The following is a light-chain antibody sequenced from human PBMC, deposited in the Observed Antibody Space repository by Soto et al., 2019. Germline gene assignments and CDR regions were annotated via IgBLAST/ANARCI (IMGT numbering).Light chain of an antibody. CDR3: CSYTDSYTFV. CDR2: DVS. V-gene: IGLV2-11*01. CDR1: SSDVGGSNY. J-gene: IGLJ1*01. Sequence: QSALTQPRSVSGSPGQSVTISCTGTSSDVGGSNYVSWYQQRPGKAPKFMIFDVSKRPSGVPDRFSGSKSGNTASLTISGLQAEDEADYYCCSYTDSYTFVFGTGTKLTVL.